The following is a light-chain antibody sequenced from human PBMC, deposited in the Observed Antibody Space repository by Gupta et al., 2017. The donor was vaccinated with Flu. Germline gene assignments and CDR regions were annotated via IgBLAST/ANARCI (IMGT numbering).Light chain of an antibody. CDR3: QQSDSTRLT. CDR1: QSISSY. V-gene: IGKV1-39*01. CDR2: AAS. Sequence: DIQMTQSPSSLSASVGDRVTITCRASQSISSYLNWYQQKPGKAPKLLIYAASSLQSGVPSRFSGSGSGTDFTLTISRLQPEDSATYYCQQSDSTRLTFGGGTKVEIK. J-gene: IGKJ4*01.